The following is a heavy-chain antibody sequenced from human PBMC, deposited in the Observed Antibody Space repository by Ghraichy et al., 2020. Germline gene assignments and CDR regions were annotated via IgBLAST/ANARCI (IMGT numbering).Heavy chain of an antibody. Sequence: GGSLRLSCAASGFTFSSYAMSWVRQAPGKGLEWVSAISGSGGSTYYADSVKGRFTISRDNSKNTLYLQMNSLRAEDTAVYYCAKDGRLLWFGELLPQPEIYFDYWGQGTLVTVSS. CDR3: AKDGRLLWFGELLPQPEIYFDY. J-gene: IGHJ4*02. CDR2: ISGSGGST. D-gene: IGHD3-10*01. CDR1: GFTFSSYA. V-gene: IGHV3-23*01.